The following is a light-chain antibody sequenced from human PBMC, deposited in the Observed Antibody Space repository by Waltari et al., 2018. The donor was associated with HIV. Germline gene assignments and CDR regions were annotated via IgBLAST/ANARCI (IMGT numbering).Light chain of an antibody. CDR1: DSNIGAGYD. J-gene: IGLJ2*01. CDR2: GNN. CDR3: QSYDSSLSGSVV. V-gene: IGLV1-40*01. Sequence: QSVLTQPPSVSGAPGQTVTISCTGSDSNIGAGYDVHWYQRFPGTAPKLLIYGNNYRPSGVPDRLSGSKSGTSASLAITGLQAEDEADYYCQSYDSSLSGSVVFGGGTKLTVL.